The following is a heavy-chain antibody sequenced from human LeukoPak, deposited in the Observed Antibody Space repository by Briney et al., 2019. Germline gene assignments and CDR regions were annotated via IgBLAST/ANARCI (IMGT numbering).Heavy chain of an antibody. J-gene: IGHJ4*02. Sequence: ASVKVSCKASGYSFTSFYIHWVRQAPGQGREWMGIINPRGGGTSSAQKFQGRVSLIRDTSTSTVYMELSSLRSEDTAVYYCARGGYSYDYFKAPFDYWGQGTLVTVSS. V-gene: IGHV1-46*01. CDR3: ARGGYSYDYFKAPFDY. CDR1: GYSFTSFY. D-gene: IGHD5-18*01. CDR2: INPRGGGT.